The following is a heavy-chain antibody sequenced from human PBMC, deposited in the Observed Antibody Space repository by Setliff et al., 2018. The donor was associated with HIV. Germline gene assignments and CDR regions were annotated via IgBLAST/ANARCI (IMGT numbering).Heavy chain of an antibody. CDR3: ARASSDSSGWGYYFDY. V-gene: IGHV4-38-2*02. CDR1: GYFISSSYY. J-gene: IGHJ4*02. Sequence: SETLSLTCTVSGYFISSSYYWGWIRQSPGKGLEWGGNFYHSGSTYYNPSLKSRVTISATSKDQFSLKLSSVTASDTAVYYCARASSDSSGWGYYFDYWGQGTLVTVSS. D-gene: IGHD3-22*01. CDR2: FYHSGST.